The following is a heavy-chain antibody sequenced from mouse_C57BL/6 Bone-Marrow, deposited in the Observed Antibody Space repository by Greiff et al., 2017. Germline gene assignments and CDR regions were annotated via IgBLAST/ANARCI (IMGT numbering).Heavy chain of an antibody. CDR3: ARYDSDYAMDY. CDR2: INYDGSST. J-gene: IGHJ4*01. Sequence: EVMLVESEGGLVQPGSSMKLSCTASGFTFSDYYMAWVRQVPEKGLEWVANINYDGSSTYYLDSLKSRFIISRDNAKNILYLQMSSLKSEDTATYYCARYDSDYAMDYWGQGTSVTVSS. CDR1: GFTFSDYY. V-gene: IGHV5-16*01. D-gene: IGHD2-4*01.